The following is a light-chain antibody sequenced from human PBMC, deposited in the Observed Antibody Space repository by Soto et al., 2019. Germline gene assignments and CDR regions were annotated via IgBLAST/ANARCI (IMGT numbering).Light chain of an antibody. CDR2: GAS. Sequence: EIGMTQSPAPLTLSAGERATLSCWASQSVSSNLAWYQQKPGQAPRLLIYGASTRATGIPARFSGSGSGTEFTLTISSLQSEDFAVYYCQQYNNWRWTFGQGTKVDIK. V-gene: IGKV3-15*01. CDR1: QSVSSN. CDR3: QQYNNWRWT. J-gene: IGKJ1*01.